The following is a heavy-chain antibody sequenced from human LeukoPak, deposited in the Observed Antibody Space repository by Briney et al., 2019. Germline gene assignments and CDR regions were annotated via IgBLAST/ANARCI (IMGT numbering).Heavy chain of an antibody. J-gene: IGHJ5*02. CDR2: IKQDGSEK. CDR1: GFTFSSYW. D-gene: IGHD3-16*01. Sequence: HPGGSLRLSCAASGFTFSSYWMSWVRQAPGKGLEWVANIKQDGSEKYYVDSVKGRSTISRDNAENSLYLQMNSLRAEDTAVYYCARDPHGGGVNPWGQGTLVTVSS. V-gene: IGHV3-7*03. CDR3: ARDPHGGGVNP.